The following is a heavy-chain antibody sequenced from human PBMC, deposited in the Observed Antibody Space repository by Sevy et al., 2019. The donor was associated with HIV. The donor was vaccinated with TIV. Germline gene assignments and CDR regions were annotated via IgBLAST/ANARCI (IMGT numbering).Heavy chain of an antibody. CDR2: TFYRSTWFV. J-gene: IGHJ6*02. V-gene: IGHV6-1*01. CDR1: GDSVSSNSAA. Sequence: SETLSLTCAISGDSVSSNSAAWNWVRQSPSRGLEWLGRTFYRSTWFVDYAHSVKSRIIISRATSKNQVSLQLKSVTPEDTAMYFCARDGLTYGGLDVWGQGTTVTVSS. CDR3: ARDGLTYGGLDV. D-gene: IGHD1-20*01.